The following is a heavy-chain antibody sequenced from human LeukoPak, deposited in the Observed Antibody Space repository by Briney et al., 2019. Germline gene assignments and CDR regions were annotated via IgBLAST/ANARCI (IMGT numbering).Heavy chain of an antibody. Sequence: ASVKVSCKASGYTFTSYDINWVRQATGQGLEWMGWMNPNSGNTGYAQKFQGRVTMTRNTSMSTAYMELSSLRSEDTAVYYCARGRAPMVRGVYYFDYWGQGTLVTVSS. V-gene: IGHV1-8*01. J-gene: IGHJ4*02. CDR1: GYTFTSYD. D-gene: IGHD3-10*01. CDR3: ARGRAPMVRGVYYFDY. CDR2: MNPNSGNT.